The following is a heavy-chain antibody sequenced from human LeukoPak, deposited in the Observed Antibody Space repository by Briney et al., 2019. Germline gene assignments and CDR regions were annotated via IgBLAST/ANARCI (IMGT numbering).Heavy chain of an antibody. V-gene: IGHV3-30*03. CDR2: ISYDGSNK. CDR3: ARDLLELRRFDY. CDR1: GFTFSSHG. D-gene: IGHD1-7*01. Sequence: GGSLRLSCAGSGFTFSSHGMHWVRQAPGKGLEWVAVISYDGSNKYYADSVKGRFTISRDNSKNTLYLQMNSLRAEDTAVYSCARDLLELRRFDYWGQGALVTVSS. J-gene: IGHJ4*02.